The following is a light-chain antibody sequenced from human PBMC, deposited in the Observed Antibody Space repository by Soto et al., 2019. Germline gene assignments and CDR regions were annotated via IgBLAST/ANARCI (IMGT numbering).Light chain of an antibody. Sequence: QTVVTQEPSLTVSPGGTVTLTCASGTGAVTSGDYPNWFQQKPGQAPRALIYGTSNKHSWTPARFSGSLLGGKAALTLSGVQPEDETEYYCLLYYGGAQLVFGGGTKVTVL. CDR3: LLYYGGAQLV. CDR1: TGAVTSGDY. J-gene: IGLJ2*01. V-gene: IGLV7-43*01. CDR2: GTS.